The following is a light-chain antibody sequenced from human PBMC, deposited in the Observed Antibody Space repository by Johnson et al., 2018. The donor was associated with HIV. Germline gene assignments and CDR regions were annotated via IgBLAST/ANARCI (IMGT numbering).Light chain of an antibody. Sequence: QPVLTQPPSVSAAPGQKVTISCSGSSSNIGTNSVSWYQQLPGTAPRLLIYENNKRPSGIPDRFSGSKSGPSATLGITGLPTGDEADYYCGTWDNSLSAYVFGTGTKVTVL. V-gene: IGLV1-51*02. CDR2: ENN. CDR1: SSNIGTNS. CDR3: GTWDNSLSAYV. J-gene: IGLJ1*01.